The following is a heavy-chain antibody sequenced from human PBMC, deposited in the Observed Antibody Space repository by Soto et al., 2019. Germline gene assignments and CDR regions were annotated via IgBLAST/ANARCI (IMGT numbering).Heavy chain of an antibody. CDR3: AREPGYSYVGGFDY. CDR1: GGSISSGDYY. J-gene: IGHJ4*02. Sequence: QVQLQESGPGLVKPSQTRSLTCTVSGGSISSGDYYWSWIRQPPGKGLEWIGYINYSGSTYTNPFLKSRVTISVDTSKNQFSLKLSSVTATDTAVFYCAREPGYSYVGGFDYWGQGTLVTVSS. D-gene: IGHD5-18*01. CDR2: INYSGST. V-gene: IGHV4-30-4*01.